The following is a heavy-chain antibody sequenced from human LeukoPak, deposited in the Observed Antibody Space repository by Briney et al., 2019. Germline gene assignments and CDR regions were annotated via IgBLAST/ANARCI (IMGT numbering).Heavy chain of an antibody. CDR2: IYHSGST. Sequence: SETLSLTCAVSGGSISSGGYSWSWIRQPPGKGLEWFGYIYHSGSTYYNPSLKSRVTISVDRSKNQFSLKLSSVTAADTAVYYCARARLDSSGYYYPDAFDIWGQGTMVTVSS. V-gene: IGHV4-30-2*01. D-gene: IGHD3-22*01. CDR1: GGSISSGGYS. CDR3: ARARLDSSGYYYPDAFDI. J-gene: IGHJ3*02.